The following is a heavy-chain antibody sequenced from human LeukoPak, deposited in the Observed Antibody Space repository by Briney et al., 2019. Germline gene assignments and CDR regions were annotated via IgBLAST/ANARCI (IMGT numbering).Heavy chain of an antibody. CDR3: ARSHDWTYDY. J-gene: IGHJ4*02. V-gene: IGHV3-7*01. CDR1: GLTFNNYW. CDR2: IKQDGSEK. Sequence: GGSLRLSCAASGLTFNNYWMDWVREAPGKGLEWVAAIKQDGSEKKYVDSVKGRFTISRDNAKNSVYLQMNSLRAEDTAVYYCARSHDWTYDYWGQGTPVTVSS. D-gene: IGHD2-21*01.